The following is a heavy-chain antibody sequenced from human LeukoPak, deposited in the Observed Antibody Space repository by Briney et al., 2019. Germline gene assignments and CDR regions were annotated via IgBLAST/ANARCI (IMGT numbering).Heavy chain of an antibody. CDR2: IYYSGST. D-gene: IGHD6-19*01. V-gene: IGHV4-59*01. CDR1: GGSISSYY. J-gene: IGHJ5*02. Sequence: SETLSLTCTASGGSISSYYWSWIRQPPGKGLEWIGYIYYSGSTNYNPSLKSRVTISVDTSKNQFSLKLSSVTAADTAVYYCARGRKRQWLVPRGWFDPWGQGTLVTVSS. CDR3: ARGRKRQWLVPRGWFDP.